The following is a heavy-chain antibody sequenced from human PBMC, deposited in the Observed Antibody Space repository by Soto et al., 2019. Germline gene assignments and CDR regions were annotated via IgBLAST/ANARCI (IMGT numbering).Heavy chain of an antibody. CDR3: AKARCSTTNCYVPDY. CDR2: ISGSGGSP. V-gene: IGHV3-23*01. CDR1: GCPFSTYT. Sequence: GGSLRLSCASSGCPFSTYTMSWVRRATGKGLEWVSAISGSGGSPSYADSVQGRFSISRDNPKKTLYLQMNSLRAEDTAVYYCAKARCSTTNCYVPDYWGQGTLVTVSS. D-gene: IGHD2-2*01. J-gene: IGHJ4*02.